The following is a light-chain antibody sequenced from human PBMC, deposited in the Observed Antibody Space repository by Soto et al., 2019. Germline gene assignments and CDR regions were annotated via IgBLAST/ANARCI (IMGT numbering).Light chain of an antibody. CDR1: TSNIGRNT. V-gene: IGLV1-44*01. Sequence: QSVLTQPPSASGTPGQRVTISCSGSTSNIGRNTVSWYQQLPGTAPKLLIYSNNQRPSGVPDRCTGSKSGTSASLAISGLQSEDEADYYCAAWDDSLPGFEVFGGGTKLTVL. CDR3: AAWDDSLPGFEV. CDR2: SNN. J-gene: IGLJ2*01.